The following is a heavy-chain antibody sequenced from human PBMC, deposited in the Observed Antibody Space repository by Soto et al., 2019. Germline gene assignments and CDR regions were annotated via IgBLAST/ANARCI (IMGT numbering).Heavy chain of an antibody. Sequence: SVKVSCKASGGTFSSYAISWVRQAPGQGLEWMGGIIPIFGTANYAQKFQGRVTITADKSTSTAYMELSSLRSEDTAVYYCARNSGYGTYYYYGMDVWGQGTTVTVSS. J-gene: IGHJ6*02. V-gene: IGHV1-69*06. CDR1: GGTFSSYA. CDR2: IIPIFGTA. CDR3: ARNSGYGTYYYYGMDV. D-gene: IGHD5-12*01.